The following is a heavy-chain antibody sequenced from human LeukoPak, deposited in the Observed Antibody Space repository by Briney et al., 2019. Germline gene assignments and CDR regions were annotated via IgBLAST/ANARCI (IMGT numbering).Heavy chain of an antibody. Sequence: PGGSLRLSCAASGFTVSSNYMSWVRQAPGKGLEWVSVIYSGGSIYYADSVKGRFTISRDNSKNTLNLQMNSLRAEDTAVYYCAREGSYYGSGSQYGMDVWGQGTTVTVSS. CDR1: GFTVSSNY. D-gene: IGHD3-10*01. CDR3: AREGSYYGSGSQYGMDV. V-gene: IGHV3-53*01. CDR2: IYSGGSI. J-gene: IGHJ6*02.